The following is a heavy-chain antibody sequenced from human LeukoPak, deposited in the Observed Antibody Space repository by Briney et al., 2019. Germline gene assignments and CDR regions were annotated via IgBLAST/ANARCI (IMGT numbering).Heavy chain of an antibody. CDR2: IIPILGIA. J-gene: IGHJ3*02. Sequence: GASVKVSCKASGGTFSSYAISWVRQAPGQGLEWMGRIIPILGIANYAQKLQGRVTITADKSTSTAYMELSSLRSEDTAVYYCARDPRLYSGDAFDIWGQGTMVTVSS. CDR3: ARDPRLYSGDAFDI. CDR1: GGTFSSYA. D-gene: IGHD1-26*01. V-gene: IGHV1-69*04.